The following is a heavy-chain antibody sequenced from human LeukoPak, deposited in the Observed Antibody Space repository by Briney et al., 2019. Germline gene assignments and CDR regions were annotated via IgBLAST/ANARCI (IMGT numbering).Heavy chain of an antibody. Sequence: KSSETLSLTCTVSGGSISSSSYYWGWIRQPPGKGLEWIGSIYYSGSTYYNPSLKSRVTISVDTSKNQFSLKLSSVTAADTAVYYCASGWIAADLPGDPYYFDYWGQGTLVTVSS. CDR3: ASGWIAADLPGDPYYFDY. D-gene: IGHD6-13*01. CDR2: IYYSGST. V-gene: IGHV4-39*01. CDR1: GGSISSSSYY. J-gene: IGHJ4*02.